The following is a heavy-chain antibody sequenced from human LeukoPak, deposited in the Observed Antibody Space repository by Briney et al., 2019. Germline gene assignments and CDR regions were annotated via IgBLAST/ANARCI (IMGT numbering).Heavy chain of an antibody. CDR1: GYSFTSYW. V-gene: IGHV5-51*03. J-gene: IGHJ3*02. Sequence: GESLKISCKGSGYSFTSYWLGWVRQMPGKGLEWMGIIYPGDSDTRYSPSFQGQVTISADKSISTAYLQWSSLKASDTAMYYCASSGYCSGGSCYSDAFDIWGQGTMVTVSS. D-gene: IGHD2-15*01. CDR2: IYPGDSDT. CDR3: ASSGYCSGGSCYSDAFDI.